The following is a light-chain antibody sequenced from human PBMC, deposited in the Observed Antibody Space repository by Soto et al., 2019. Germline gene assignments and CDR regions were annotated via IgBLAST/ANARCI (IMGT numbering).Light chain of an antibody. J-gene: IGLJ1*01. V-gene: IGLV1-40*01. CDR2: GNI. CDR3: QSYDNSLIDV. CDR1: SSNIGAGYD. Sequence: QSVLTQPPSVSGAPGQRVTISCTGSSSNIGAGYDVHWYQQLPGTAPKLLIYGNINRPSGVPDRFSGSKSGTSASLAITGLQAEDEADYYCQSYDNSLIDVFGTGTKLTVL.